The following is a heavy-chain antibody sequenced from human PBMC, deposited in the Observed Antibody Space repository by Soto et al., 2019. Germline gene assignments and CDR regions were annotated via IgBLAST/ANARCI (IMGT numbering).Heavy chain of an antibody. Sequence: QVKLVQSGAEVKKPGASVKVSCKASGYPFSGSAMHWVRQAPGQGLEGMGGINAGNGNTKYSQKFQGRVTITRDTSGSTAYMELSSLRSEDTAVYYCARGGSLYWYFDLWGRGTLVTVSS. CDR2: INAGNGNT. D-gene: IGHD1-26*01. J-gene: IGHJ2*01. CDR1: GYPFSGSA. V-gene: IGHV1-3*01. CDR3: ARGGSLYWYFDL.